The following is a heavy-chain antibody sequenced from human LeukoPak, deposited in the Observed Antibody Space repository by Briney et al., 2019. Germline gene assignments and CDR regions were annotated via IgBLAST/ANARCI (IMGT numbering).Heavy chain of an antibody. J-gene: IGHJ3*02. CDR2: INSDGSST. V-gene: IGHV3-74*01. Sequence: GGSLRLSCAASGFTFSSYSMNWVRQAPWKGLVWVSRINSDGSSTTYADSVKGRFTISRDNAKNTLYLQMNSLRAEDTAVYYCARDWDLYYYDSSGYHYSDAFDIWGQGTTVTVSS. CDR1: GFTFSSYS. CDR3: ARDWDLYYYDSSGYHYSDAFDI. D-gene: IGHD3-22*01.